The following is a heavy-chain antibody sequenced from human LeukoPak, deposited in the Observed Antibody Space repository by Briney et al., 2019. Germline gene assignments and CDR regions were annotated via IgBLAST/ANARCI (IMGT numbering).Heavy chain of an antibody. V-gene: IGHV3-23*01. CDR1: GFTFSSYG. D-gene: IGHD3-3*01. CDR3: AGPFGVVIGLRFDY. Sequence: GGSLRLSCAASGFTFSSYGMSWVRQAPGKGLEWVSAISGSGGSTYYADSVKGRFTISRDNSKNTLYLQMNSLRAEDTAVYYCAGPFGVVIGLRFDYWGQGTLVTVSS. CDR2: ISGSGGST. J-gene: IGHJ4*02.